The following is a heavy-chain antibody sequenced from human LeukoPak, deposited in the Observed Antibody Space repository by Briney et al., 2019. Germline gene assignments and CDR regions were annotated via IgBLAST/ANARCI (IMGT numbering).Heavy chain of an antibody. CDR3: AGGTYYFDY. V-gene: IGHV4-39*07. J-gene: IGHJ4*02. Sequence: SETLSLTCSVSGGSISSSSNYWGWIRQASGKGLEWIGSIHYSGSTYYKPSLKSRVTISVDTSKNQFSLKVSSVTAADTAIYYCAGGTYYFDYWGQGTLVTVSS. CDR2: IHYSGST. CDR1: GGSISSSSNY. D-gene: IGHD1-26*01.